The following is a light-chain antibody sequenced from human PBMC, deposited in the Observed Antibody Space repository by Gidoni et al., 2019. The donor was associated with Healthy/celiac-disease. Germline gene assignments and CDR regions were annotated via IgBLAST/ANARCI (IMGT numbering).Light chain of an antibody. CDR3: QQSYSTPCS. V-gene: IGKV1-39*01. CDR1: QSISSY. CDR2: AAS. J-gene: IGKJ2*04. Sequence: DIQMTQSPSSLSASVGDRVTITCRASQSISSYLNWYQQKPGKAPKLLIYAASSLQCGVPSRFSGSGSGTDFTLTISSLQPEDFATYYCQQSYSTPCSFGQGTKLEIK.